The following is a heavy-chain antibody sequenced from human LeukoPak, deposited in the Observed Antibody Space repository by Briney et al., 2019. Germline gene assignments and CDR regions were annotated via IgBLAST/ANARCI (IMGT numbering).Heavy chain of an antibody. Sequence: PGGSLRLSCAASGFTFSSYAMNWVRQAPGKGLEWVSAINSGGVNTYYADSVKGRLIVSRDNAKNSLYLQMDSLRAEDTALYYCASQSSGSSTRAPDFWGQGTLVTVSS. CDR2: INSGGVNT. D-gene: IGHD1-26*01. V-gene: IGHV3-23*01. CDR3: ASQSSGSSTRAPDF. J-gene: IGHJ4*02. CDR1: GFTFSSYA.